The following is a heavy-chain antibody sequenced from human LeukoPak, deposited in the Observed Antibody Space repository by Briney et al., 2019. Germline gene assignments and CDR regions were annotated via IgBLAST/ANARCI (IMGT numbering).Heavy chain of an antibody. CDR3: ARGPYYYYDSSGYNPYYFDY. D-gene: IGHD3-22*01. CDR2: INWNGGST. Sequence: PGGSLRLSCAASGFTFDDYGMSWVRRAPGKGLEWVSGINWNGGSTGYADSVKGRFTISRDNAKNSLYLQMNSLRAEDTALYYCARGPYYYYDSSGYNPYYFDYWGQGTLVTVSS. J-gene: IGHJ4*02. V-gene: IGHV3-20*04. CDR1: GFTFDDYG.